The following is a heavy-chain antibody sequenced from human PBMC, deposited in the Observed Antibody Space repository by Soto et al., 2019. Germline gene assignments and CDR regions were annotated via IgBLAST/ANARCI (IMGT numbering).Heavy chain of an antibody. CDR3: ATYCSGGSCYSDY. V-gene: IGHV3-23*01. CDR2: ISGSGGST. D-gene: IGHD2-15*01. J-gene: IGHJ4*02. Sequence: PGGSLRLSCAASGFTFSSYAMSWVRQAPGKGLEWVSAISGSGGSTYYADSVKGHFTISRDNSKDTLYLQMNSLRADDTAVYYCATYCSGGSCYSDYWGQGTLVTVSS. CDR1: GFTFSSYA.